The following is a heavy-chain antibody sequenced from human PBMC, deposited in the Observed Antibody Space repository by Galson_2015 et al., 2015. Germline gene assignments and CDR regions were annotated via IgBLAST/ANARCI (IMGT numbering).Heavy chain of an antibody. V-gene: IGHV3-48*03. CDR2: ISSSGSTI. D-gene: IGHD5-24*01. J-gene: IGHJ3*02. Sequence: LRLSCAASGFTFSSYEMNWVRQAPGKGLEWVSYISSSGSTIYYADSVKGRFTISRDNAKNSLYLQMNSLRAEDTAVYYCARDLVEMATISAFDIWGQGTMVTVSS. CDR3: ARDLVEMATISAFDI. CDR1: GFTFSSYE.